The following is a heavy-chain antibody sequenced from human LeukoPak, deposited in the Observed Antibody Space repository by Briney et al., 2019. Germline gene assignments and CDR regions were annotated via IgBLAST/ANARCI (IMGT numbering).Heavy chain of an antibody. CDR2: ISGSGGST. Sequence: GASLRLFCAASGFTFSSYAMNWVRQAPGKGLEWVSTISGSGGSTYYADSVKGRFTISRDNSKNTLYLQTNSLRAEDTAIYYCAKRPGGFYYDSSDYYDYWGQGTLVTVSS. CDR1: GFTFSSYA. D-gene: IGHD3-22*01. CDR3: AKRPGGFYYDSSDYYDY. J-gene: IGHJ4*02. V-gene: IGHV3-23*01.